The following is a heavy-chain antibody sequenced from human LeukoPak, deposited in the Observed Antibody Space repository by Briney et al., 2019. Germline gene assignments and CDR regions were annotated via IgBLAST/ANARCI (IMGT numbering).Heavy chain of an antibody. J-gene: IGHJ3*02. CDR3: ARRKYYDSSGYYSLYDAFDI. CDR1: GYRFTSYW. CDR2: IYPGDSDT. Sequence: GESLKISCKGSGYRFTSYWIGWVRQMPGKGLDWMGIIYPGDSDTGYSPSFQGQVTISADKSISTAYLQWSSLKASDTAMYYCARRKYYDSSGYYSLYDAFDIWGQGTMVTVS. V-gene: IGHV5-51*01. D-gene: IGHD3-22*01.